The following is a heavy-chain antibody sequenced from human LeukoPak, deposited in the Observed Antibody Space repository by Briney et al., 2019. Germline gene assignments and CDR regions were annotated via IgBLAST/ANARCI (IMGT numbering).Heavy chain of an antibody. J-gene: IGHJ2*01. CDR2: ISGGGVTST. D-gene: IGHD1-26*01. V-gene: IGHV3-23*01. CDR1: GFTFSSYA. CDR3: AKNVLGSGSYSWYFDL. Sequence: PGGSLRLSCAASGFTFSSYAMNWVRHAPGKGLVWVSAISGGGVTSTYYADSVKGRFTISRDNSKNTLYLQMNSLRVEDTAVYYCAKNVLGSGSYSWYFDLWGRGTLVTVSS.